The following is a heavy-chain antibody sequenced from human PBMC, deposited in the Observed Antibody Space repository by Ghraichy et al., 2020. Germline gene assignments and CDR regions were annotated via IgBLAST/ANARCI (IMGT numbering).Heavy chain of an antibody. V-gene: IGHV4-34*01. J-gene: IGHJ4*02. D-gene: IGHD6-6*01. CDR3: ARGVYSSSTFDY. CDR1: GGSFSGYY. CDR2: INHSVST. Sequence: ESMNISCAVYGGSFSGYYWSWIRQPPGKGLEWIGDINHSVSTNSNPSLKSRVTISLDTSKNQFSLKLSSVTAADTAVYYCARGVYSSSTFDYWGQGTLVTVSS.